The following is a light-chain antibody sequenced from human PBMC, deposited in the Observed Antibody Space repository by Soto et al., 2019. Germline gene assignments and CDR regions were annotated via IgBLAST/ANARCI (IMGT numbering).Light chain of an antibody. CDR1: TSDVGRYNL. CDR2: EGT. J-gene: IGLJ3*02. CDR3: CSYAGSSTWV. V-gene: IGLV2-23*01. Sequence: QSVLTQPASVSGSPGQSITISCTGSTSDVGRYNLVSWYQQYPGKAPKLMIYEGTKRPSGVSNRFSGSKSGNTASLTISGLQAEDEADYSCCSYAGSSTWVFGGGTK.